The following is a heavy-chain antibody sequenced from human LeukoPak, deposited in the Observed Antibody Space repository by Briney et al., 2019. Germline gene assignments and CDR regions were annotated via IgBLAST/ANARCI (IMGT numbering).Heavy chain of an antibody. J-gene: IGHJ4*02. V-gene: IGHV3-48*03. CDR3: ARRGFYDTSGYLFDY. CDR2: ITTIGSTM. D-gene: IGHD3-22*01. Sequence: PGGSLRLSCAASGFTLSTYEMNWVRQAPGKGLEWVSYITTIGSTMYYADSVKGRFTISRDNAKSSLYLQMNSLRAEDTAVYYCARRGFYDTSGYLFDYWGQGTLVTVSS. CDR1: GFTLSTYE.